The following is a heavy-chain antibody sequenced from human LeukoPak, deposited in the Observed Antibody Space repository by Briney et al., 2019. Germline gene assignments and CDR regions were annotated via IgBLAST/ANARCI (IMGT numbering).Heavy chain of an antibody. J-gene: IGHJ4*02. V-gene: IGHV4-34*01. D-gene: IGHD4-23*01. CDR1: GGSFSGYY. Sequence: SETLSLTCAVYGGSFSGYYWSWIRQPPGKGLEWIGEINHSGSTYYNPSLKSRVTISVDTSKNQFSLKLGSVTAADTAVYYCARPLRDYGGNSYYFDYWGQGTLVTVSS. CDR3: ARPLRDYGGNSYYFDY. CDR2: INHSGST.